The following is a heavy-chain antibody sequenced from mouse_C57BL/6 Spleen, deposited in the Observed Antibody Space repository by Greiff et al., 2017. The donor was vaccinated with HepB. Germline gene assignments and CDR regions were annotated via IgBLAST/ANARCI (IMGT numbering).Heavy chain of an antibody. V-gene: IGHV1-64*01. CDR3: AREGFITTVVGGFAY. D-gene: IGHD1-1*01. Sequence: QVQLQQPGAELVKPGASVKLSCKASGYTFTSYWMHWVKQRPGQGLEWIGMIHPNSGSTNYNEKFKSKATLTVDKSSSTAYMQLSSLTSEDSAAYYCAREGFITTVVGGFAYWGQGTLVTVSA. CDR1: GYTFTSYW. J-gene: IGHJ3*01. CDR2: IHPNSGST.